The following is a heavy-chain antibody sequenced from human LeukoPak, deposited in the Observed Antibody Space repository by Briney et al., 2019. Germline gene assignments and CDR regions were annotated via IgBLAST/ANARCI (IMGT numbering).Heavy chain of an antibody. V-gene: IGHV1-2*02. CDR2: INPNSGGT. Sequence: ASVTVSCTASGYTFTGYYMHWVRQAPGQGLEWMGWINPNSGGTNYAQKFQGRVTMTRDTSITTAYMELSSLRSDDTAVYYCARDVGEYCSSTNCYASHYWGQGTLVTVSS. J-gene: IGHJ4*02. D-gene: IGHD2-2*01. CDR1: GYTFTGYY. CDR3: ARDVGEYCSSTNCYASHY.